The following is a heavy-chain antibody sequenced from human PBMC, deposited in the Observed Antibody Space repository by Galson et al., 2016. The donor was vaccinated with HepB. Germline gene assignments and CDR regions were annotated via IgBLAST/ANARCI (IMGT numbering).Heavy chain of an antibody. Sequence: SLRLSFAASGFTFSNYWMNWVRQAPGKGLEWVANIKRDGSEKYYLDSVKGRFTISRDKAKNSLYLQMNSLRAEDTAVYYCARDQRSAAVPLVDYWGQGTLVTVSS. J-gene: IGHJ4*02. CDR3: ARDQRSAAVPLVDY. V-gene: IGHV3-7*01. CDR2: IKRDGSEK. D-gene: IGHD6-13*01. CDR1: GFTFSNYW.